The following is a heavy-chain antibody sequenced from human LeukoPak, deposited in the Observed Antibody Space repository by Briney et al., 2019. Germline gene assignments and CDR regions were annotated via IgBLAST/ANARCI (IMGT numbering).Heavy chain of an antibody. CDR3: ARDRNYYGSGSPSGWFDP. CDR2: IYYSGST. D-gene: IGHD3-10*01. V-gene: IGHV4-59*01. J-gene: IGHJ5*02. CDR1: GGSISSYY. Sequence: SETLSLTCTVSGGSISSYYWSWIRQPPGKGLEWIGYIYYSGSTNYNPSLKSRVTISVDTSKNQFSLKLSSVTAADTAVYYCARDRNYYGSGSPSGWFDPWGQGTLVTVSS.